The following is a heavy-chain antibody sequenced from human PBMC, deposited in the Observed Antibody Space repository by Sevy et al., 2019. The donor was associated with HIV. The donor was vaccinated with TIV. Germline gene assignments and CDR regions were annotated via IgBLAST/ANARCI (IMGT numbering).Heavy chain of an antibody. CDR3: ASGGSGDVWNYGYYYYGMDV. CDR1: GDTFSTYD. Sequence: ASVKVSCKASGDTFSTYDINWVRQAPGQGLEWMGWMSSKSGSTGFAQKCQGRPNMTRDTYINTAYMELSSQRSEDTAVYYCASGGSGDVWNYGYYYYGMDVWGQGTTVTVSS. J-gene: IGHJ6*02. CDR2: MSSKSGST. D-gene: IGHD3-3*01. V-gene: IGHV1-8*02.